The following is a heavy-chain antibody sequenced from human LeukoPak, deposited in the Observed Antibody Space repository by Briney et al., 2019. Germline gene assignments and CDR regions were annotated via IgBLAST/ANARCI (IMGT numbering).Heavy chain of an antibody. V-gene: IGHV3-23*01. J-gene: IGHJ3*02. Sequence: GGSPRLSCAASGFTFSSYAMSWVRQAPGKGLEWVSAISGSGGSTYYADSVKGRFTISRDNSKNTLYLQMNSLRAEDTAVYYCAKTYYYDSSGYYPYDAFDIWGQGTMVTVSS. D-gene: IGHD3-22*01. CDR3: AKTYYYDSSGYYPYDAFDI. CDR2: ISGSGGST. CDR1: GFTFSSYA.